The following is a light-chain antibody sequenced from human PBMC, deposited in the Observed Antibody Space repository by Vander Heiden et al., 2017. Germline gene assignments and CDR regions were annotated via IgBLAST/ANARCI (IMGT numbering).Light chain of an antibody. CDR3: AAWDDSLNVHYV. CDR2: TNN. V-gene: IGLV1-44*01. CDR1: SSNIGSNT. Sequence: QSVLTQPPSASGTPGQRVTISCSGSSSNIGSNTVNWYQQLPGTAPKLLIYTNNQRPSGGPDRFSGSKSGTSASLAISGLQSEDEADYYCAAWDDSLNVHYVFGTGTKVTVL. J-gene: IGLJ1*01.